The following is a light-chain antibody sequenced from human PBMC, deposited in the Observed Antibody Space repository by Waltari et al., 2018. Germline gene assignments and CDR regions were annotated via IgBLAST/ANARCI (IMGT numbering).Light chain of an antibody. J-gene: IGKJ1*01. CDR2: GAS. Sequence: EIVLTQSPGTLSLSPGERATLSCRASQTVTGSYLAWYQQKPGQAPRLLIYGASIRATGIPDRFSGSGSGTDFTLTNSRLEPEDFAVYYCQDSATFGQGTKVEIK. CDR1: QTVTGSY. V-gene: IGKV3-20*01. CDR3: QDSAT.